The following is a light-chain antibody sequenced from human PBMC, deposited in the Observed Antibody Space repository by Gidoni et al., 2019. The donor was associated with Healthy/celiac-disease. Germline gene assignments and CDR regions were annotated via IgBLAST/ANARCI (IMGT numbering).Light chain of an antibody. J-gene: IGKJ1*01. V-gene: IGKV1-5*03. CDR2: KAS. CDR1: QSISSW. Sequence: DIQMTQSPSTLSASVGDRVTITCRARQSISSWLAWYQQKPGKAPKLLIYKASSLESGVPSRFSGSGSGTEFTLTISSLQPDDFATYYCQQYSTFETFGQGTKVEVK. CDR3: QQYSTFET.